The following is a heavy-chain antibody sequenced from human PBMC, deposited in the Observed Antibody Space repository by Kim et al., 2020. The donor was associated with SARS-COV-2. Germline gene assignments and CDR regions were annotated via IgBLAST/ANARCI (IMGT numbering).Heavy chain of an antibody. J-gene: IGHJ4*02. CDR3: ARGHVAD. Sequence: GATVYADAVKGRFTIYGDTSKNTVSLQMNSLGAEDTAVYYCARGHVADWGQGTLVTVSS. D-gene: IGHD5-12*01. CDR2: GAT. V-gene: IGHV3-23*01.